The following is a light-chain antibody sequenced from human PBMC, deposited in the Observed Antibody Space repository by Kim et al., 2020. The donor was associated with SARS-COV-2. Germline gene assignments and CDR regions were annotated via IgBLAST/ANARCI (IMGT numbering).Light chain of an antibody. CDR2: AAS. CDR3: QKYNSATPLT. J-gene: IGKJ4*01. V-gene: IGKV1-27*01. Sequence: DIQMTQSPSSLSASVGDRVTITCRASQGISNYLAWYQQKPGKVPKLLIYAASTLQSGVPSRFSGSGSGTDFTLTISSLQPEDVATYYCQKYNSATPLTFGGGTKVEI. CDR1: QGISNY.